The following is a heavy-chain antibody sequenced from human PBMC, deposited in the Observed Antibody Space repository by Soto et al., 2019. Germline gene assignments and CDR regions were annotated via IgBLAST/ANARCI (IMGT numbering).Heavy chain of an antibody. V-gene: IGHV5-51*01. CDR1: GCNFTGYC. Sequence: PGEPLKISCKASGCNFTGYCIRWVREMPLKGLEYMGIIYPGDEDTRYSPSFQGQVAISVDKSISTAYLHLSSLEASDTAMYYCARRLSRAKDGYNDFYYYGMDVWGQGITVTATS. CDR2: IYPGDEDT. D-gene: IGHD5-12*01. CDR3: ARRLSRAKDGYNDFYYYGMDV. J-gene: IGHJ6*02.